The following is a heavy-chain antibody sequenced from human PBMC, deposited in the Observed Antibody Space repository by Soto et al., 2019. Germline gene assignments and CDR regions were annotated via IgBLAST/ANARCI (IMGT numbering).Heavy chain of an antibody. CDR2: ISSDGSTT. CDR3: AREYYGALTGYYNDF. V-gene: IGHV3-74*01. J-gene: IGHJ4*02. CDR1: GFSFRSYW. Sequence: EVQLVESGGDLVQSGGSLGLSCAASGFSFRSYWMHWVRQAPGKGLVWVARISSDGSTTTYADSASGRFIISRDNDANILYLQMTSLRAEDTAVYYCAREYYGALTGYYNDFWGQGTLVTVSS. D-gene: IGHD3-9*01.